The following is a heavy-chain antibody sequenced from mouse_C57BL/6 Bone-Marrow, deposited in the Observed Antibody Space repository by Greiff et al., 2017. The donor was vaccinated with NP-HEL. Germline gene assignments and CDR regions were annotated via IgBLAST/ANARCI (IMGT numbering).Heavy chain of an antibody. D-gene: IGHD1-1*01. CDR1: GYTFTSYW. V-gene: IGHV1-59*01. CDR3: ARAYGGSFWWFDV. Sequence: QVQLKQPGAELVRPGTSVKLSCKASGYTFTSYWMHWVKQRPGQGLEWIGVIDPSDSYTNYNQKFKGKATLTVDNSSSTAYMQLSSRTSEDSAVYICARAYGGSFWWFDVWGTGTTVTVSS. CDR2: IDPSDSYT. J-gene: IGHJ1*03.